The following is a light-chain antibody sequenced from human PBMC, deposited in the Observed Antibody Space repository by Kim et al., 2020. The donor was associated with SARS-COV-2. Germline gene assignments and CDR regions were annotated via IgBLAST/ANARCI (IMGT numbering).Light chain of an antibody. CDR3: NSRDSSGNHLGV. V-gene: IGLV3-19*01. CDR1: SLRSYY. CDR2: GKN. J-gene: IGLJ1*01. Sequence: SSELTQDPAVSVALGHTVRITCQGDSLRSYYASWYQQKPGQAPVLVIYGKNNRPSGIPDRFSGSSSGNTASLTITGAQAEDEADYYCNSRDSSGNHLGVFGTGTKVTVL.